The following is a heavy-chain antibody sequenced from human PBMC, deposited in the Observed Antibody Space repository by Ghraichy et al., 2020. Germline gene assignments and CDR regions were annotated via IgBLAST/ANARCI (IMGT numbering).Heavy chain of an antibody. CDR1: GFTFSSYA. D-gene: IGHD6-19*01. CDR3: AKDPSAVAAPWGEDY. V-gene: IGHV3-23*01. CDR2: ISGSGGST. Sequence: GESLNISCAASGFTFSSYAMSWVRQAPGKGLEWVSAISGSGGSTYYADSVKGRFTISRDNSKNTLYLQMNSLRAEDTAVYYCAKDPSAVAAPWGEDYWGQGTLVTVSS. J-gene: IGHJ4*02.